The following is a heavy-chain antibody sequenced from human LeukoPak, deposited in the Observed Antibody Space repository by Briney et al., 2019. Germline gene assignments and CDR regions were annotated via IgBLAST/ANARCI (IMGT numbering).Heavy chain of an antibody. Sequence: SETLSLTCTVSGGSISSSSYYWGWIRQPPGKGLEWIGSIYHSGSTYYNPSLKSRVTISVDTSKNQFSLKLSSVTAADTAVYYCARQGLFYYDSSGYSHFDYWGQGTLVTVSS. D-gene: IGHD3-22*01. CDR3: ARQGLFYYDSSGYSHFDY. V-gene: IGHV4-39*07. CDR1: GGSISSSSYY. CDR2: IYHSGST. J-gene: IGHJ4*02.